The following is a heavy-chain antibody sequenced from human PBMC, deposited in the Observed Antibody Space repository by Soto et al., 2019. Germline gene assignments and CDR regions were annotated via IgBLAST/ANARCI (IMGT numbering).Heavy chain of an antibody. J-gene: IGHJ3*02. V-gene: IGHV1-69*02. Sequence: AASVKVSCKASGGTFSSYTISWVRQAPGQGLEWMGRIIPILGIANYAQKFQGRVTITADKSTGTAYMELSSLRSEDTAVYYCARRIAVAGMDAFDIWGQGTMVTVSS. CDR2: IIPILGIA. D-gene: IGHD6-19*01. CDR1: GGTFSSYT. CDR3: ARRIAVAGMDAFDI.